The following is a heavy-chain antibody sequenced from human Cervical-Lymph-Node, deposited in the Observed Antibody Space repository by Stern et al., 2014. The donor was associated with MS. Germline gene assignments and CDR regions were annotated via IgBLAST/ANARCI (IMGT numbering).Heavy chain of an antibody. J-gene: IGHJ4*02. CDR2: INTNTGNP. Sequence: QVQLVESGSELKKPGASVKVSCKASGYSFTHFALNWVRHAPGQVLQWMGWINTNTGNPSYAQAFTGRFVFSLDTSVSTAYLQISSLKAEDTAVYYCARDPHDYGDRFDYWGQGTLVTVSS. D-gene: IGHD4-17*01. CDR1: GYSFTHFA. V-gene: IGHV7-4-1*02. CDR3: ARDPHDYGDRFDY.